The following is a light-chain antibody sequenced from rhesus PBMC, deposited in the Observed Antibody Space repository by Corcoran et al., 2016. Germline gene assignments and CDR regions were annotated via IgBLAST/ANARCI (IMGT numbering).Light chain of an antibody. CDR2: KAS. J-gene: IGKJ1*01. V-gene: IGKV1-21*01. Sequence: DIQMTQSPSSLSASVGDRVTITCRASHAISPWLAWSQQKPGKAPNLPINKASILHTGVPSRFSGSCSGTAFTLTITTLQPEDFATYFCQPCHTSPWTFGQGTKVEI. CDR1: HAISPW. CDR3: QPCHTSPWT.